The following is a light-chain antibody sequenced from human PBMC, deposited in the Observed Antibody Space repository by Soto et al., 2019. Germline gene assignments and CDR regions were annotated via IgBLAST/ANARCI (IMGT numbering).Light chain of an antibody. CDR3: QQYHRLMYT. V-gene: IGKV1-5*01. J-gene: IGKJ5*01. CDR2: EAS. CDR1: QSVSNW. Sequence: IQMTQSPSTLSASVGDRVTISCRASQSVSNWLAWYQQKPGKAPQLLIFEASSLEVGVPSRFSGSGSGTEFTLTISGLQPDDFATYYCQQYHRLMYTFGQGTRLEIK.